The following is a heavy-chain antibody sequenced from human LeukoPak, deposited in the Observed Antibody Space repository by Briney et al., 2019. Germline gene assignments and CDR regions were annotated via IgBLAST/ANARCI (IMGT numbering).Heavy chain of an antibody. Sequence: LSLTCTVSGGSVSDYYWSWIRQVPGKGLEWVSYIGRSGTTIHYADSVKGRFTISWDNAKKSLYLQMNSLRAEDTAVYYCARSGKIYFDWLLDYWGQGTLVTVSS. CDR3: ARSGKIYFDWLLDY. J-gene: IGHJ4*02. V-gene: IGHV3-11*04. CDR1: GGSVSDYY. CDR2: IGRSGTTI. D-gene: IGHD3-9*01.